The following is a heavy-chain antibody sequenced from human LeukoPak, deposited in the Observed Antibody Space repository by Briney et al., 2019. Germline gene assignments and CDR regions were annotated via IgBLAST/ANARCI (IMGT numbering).Heavy chain of an antibody. D-gene: IGHD4-17*01. CDR3: AKRGGYGDSFYANSAYYYVDY. J-gene: IGHJ4*02. CDR2: IYTSGST. V-gene: IGHV4-61*02. CDR1: GGSISSGSYY. Sequence: PSQTLSLTCTVSGGSISSGSYYWSWIRQPAGKGLEWIGRIYTSGSTNYNPPLKSRVTISVDTSKNQFSLKLSSVTAADTAVYYCAKRGGYGDSFYANSAYYYVDYWGQGTLVTVSS.